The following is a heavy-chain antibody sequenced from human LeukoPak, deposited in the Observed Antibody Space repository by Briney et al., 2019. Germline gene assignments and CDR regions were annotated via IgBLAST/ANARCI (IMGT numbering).Heavy chain of an antibody. CDR2: ISSSSSYI. V-gene: IGHV3-21*01. CDR1: GFTFSSYS. J-gene: IGHJ3*02. D-gene: IGHD2-21*02. CDR3: ARGVTANNPQDI. Sequence: KAGGSLRLSCAASGFTFSSYSMNWVRQAPGKGLEWVSSISSSSSYIYYADSVKGRFTISRDNAKNSLYLQMNSLRAEDTAVYYCARGVTANNPQDIWGQGTMVTVSS.